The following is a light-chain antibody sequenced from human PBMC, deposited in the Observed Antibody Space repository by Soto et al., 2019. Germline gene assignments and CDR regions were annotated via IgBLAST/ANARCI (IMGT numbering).Light chain of an antibody. V-gene: IGKV3-11*01. J-gene: IGKJ5*01. Sequence: EIVLTQSPATLSLSPGERATLSCRASQSVSSYLAWYQQKPGQAPRLLIYDASNRATGIPARFSASGSGTDFTLTISSLEPEDSAVYYCQQRGNWITFGPGTRLGIK. CDR2: DAS. CDR1: QSVSSY. CDR3: QQRGNWIT.